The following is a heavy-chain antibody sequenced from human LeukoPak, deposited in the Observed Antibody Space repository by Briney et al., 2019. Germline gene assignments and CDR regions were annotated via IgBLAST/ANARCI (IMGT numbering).Heavy chain of an antibody. J-gene: IGHJ4*02. CDR2: ICYIGST. CDR3: AREGGYSGYLDY. V-gene: IGHV4-59*01. D-gene: IGHD5-12*01. CDR1: GGSISSYY. Sequence: SETLSLTCTVSGGSISSYYWSWIRQPPGKGLEWIGYICYIGSTNYNPSLKNRVTISVDTSKNQFSLKLSSVTAADTAVYYCAREGGYSGYLDYWGQGSLVTVSS.